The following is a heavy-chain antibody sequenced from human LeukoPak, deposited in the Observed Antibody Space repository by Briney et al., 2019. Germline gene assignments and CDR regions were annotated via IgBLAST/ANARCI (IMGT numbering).Heavy chain of an antibody. CDR1: GYTFTAYY. Sequence: ASVKVSCKASGYTFTAYYIHWVRQAPGQGLEYMGWINPNSGGTNYAQKFQGRVTMTRDTSISTAYMELSRLRSDDTAVYYCARSDPQYYYDSSGYSYPLEFFQHWGQGTLVTVSS. J-gene: IGHJ1*01. CDR2: INPNSGGT. D-gene: IGHD3-22*01. V-gene: IGHV1-2*02. CDR3: ARSDPQYYYDSSGYSYPLEFFQH.